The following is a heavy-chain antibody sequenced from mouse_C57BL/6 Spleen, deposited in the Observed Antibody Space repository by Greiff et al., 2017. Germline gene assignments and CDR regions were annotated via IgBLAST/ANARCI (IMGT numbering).Heavy chain of an antibody. V-gene: IGHV5-15*01. CDR1: GFTFSDYG. CDR3: ARGPYDGYSYYFDY. D-gene: IGHD2-3*01. Sequence: EVHLVESGGGLVQPGGSLKLSCAASGFTFSDYGLAWVRQAPRKGPEWVAFISNLAYSIYYADTVTGRFTISREHAKNTLYLEMSSLRSEDTAMYYCARGPYDGYSYYFDYWGQGTTLTVSS. CDR2: ISNLAYSI. J-gene: IGHJ2*01.